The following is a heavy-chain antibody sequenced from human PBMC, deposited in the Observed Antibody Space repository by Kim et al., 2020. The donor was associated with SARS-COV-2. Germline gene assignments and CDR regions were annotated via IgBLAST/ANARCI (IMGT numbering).Heavy chain of an antibody. D-gene: IGHD3-22*01. J-gene: IGHJ3*02. Sequence: ASVKVSCKASGYTFTSYYMHWVRQAPGQGLEWMGIINPSGGSTSYAQKFQGRVTMTRDTSTSTVYMELSSLRSEDTAVYYCARGLMTYYYDSSGSQAFDIWGQGTMVTVSS. CDR1: GYTFTSYY. CDR2: INPSGGST. V-gene: IGHV1-46*01. CDR3: ARGLMTYYYDSSGSQAFDI.